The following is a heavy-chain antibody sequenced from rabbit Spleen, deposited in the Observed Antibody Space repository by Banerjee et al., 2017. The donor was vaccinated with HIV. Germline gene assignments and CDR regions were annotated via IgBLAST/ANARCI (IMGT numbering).Heavy chain of an antibody. CDR3: VREVAGKFNL. D-gene: IGHD4-1*01. CDR2: IDPIFGIA. Sequence: QSLEESGGDLVKPGASLTLTCTASGVSFSSNHYISWVRQAPGKGLEWIGDIDPIFGIAVYATWVNGRFTVSSHNAQTTLYLQLNSLTAADTATYFCVREVAGKFNLWGPGTLVTVS. CDR1: GVSFSSNHY. J-gene: IGHJ4*01. V-gene: IGHV1S40*01.